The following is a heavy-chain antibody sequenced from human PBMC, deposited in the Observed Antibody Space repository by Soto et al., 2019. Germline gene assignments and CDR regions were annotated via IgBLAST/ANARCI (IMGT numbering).Heavy chain of an antibody. D-gene: IGHD3-10*01. CDR3: ARGSSGSLDY. J-gene: IGHJ4*02. Sequence: GGSLRLSCAASGFTFSSYGMHWVRQAPGKGLEWVAVISYDGSNKYYADSVKGRFTISRDNSKNTLYLQMNSLRAEDTAVYYCARGSSGSLDYWGQGTLVTVSS. CDR1: GFTFSSYG. V-gene: IGHV3-30*03. CDR2: ISYDGSNK.